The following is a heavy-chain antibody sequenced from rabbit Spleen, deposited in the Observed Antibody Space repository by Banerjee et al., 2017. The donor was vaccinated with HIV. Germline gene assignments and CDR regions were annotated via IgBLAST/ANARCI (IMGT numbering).Heavy chain of an antibody. J-gene: IGHJ4*01. Sequence: KGLEWIGCINTGSSGSTWYASWVNGRFTISRSTSLNTVDLKMTSLTAADTATYFCARTDNGYGWTKLDLWGPGTLVTVS. CDR2: INTGSSGST. CDR3: ARTDNGYGWTKLDL. V-gene: IGHV1S43*01. D-gene: IGHD6-1*01.